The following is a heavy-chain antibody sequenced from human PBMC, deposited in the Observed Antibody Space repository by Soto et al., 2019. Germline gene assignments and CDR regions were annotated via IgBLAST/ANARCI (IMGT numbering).Heavy chain of an antibody. CDR1: GFTFSNYH. V-gene: IGHV3-21*01. CDR2: ISGSSSDI. CDR3: ARGARQGGTDY. D-gene: IGHD3-16*01. J-gene: IGHJ4*02. Sequence: GGSLRLSCAASGFTFSNYHMNWVRQALGKGLEWVSSISGSSSDINYADSVKGRFTISRDNAKNSLYLQMNSLRAEDTAVYYCARGARQGGTDYWGQGTLVTVSS.